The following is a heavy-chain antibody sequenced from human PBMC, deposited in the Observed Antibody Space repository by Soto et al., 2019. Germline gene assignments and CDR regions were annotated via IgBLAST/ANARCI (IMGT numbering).Heavy chain of an antibody. CDR2: IRGSGGNT. CDR3: AEDRGASGWSTRDH. Sequence: EVPLLESGGSLVHPGGSLRLSCAASGFSFSYFAMSWVRQAPGKGLERVAAIRGSGGNTYYADSVKGRFTISRDNSKNTLFLQMISLRDEDTVVYYCAEDRGASGWSTRDHWGQGTVVTVSS. CDR1: GFSFSYFA. J-gene: IGHJ4*02. V-gene: IGHV3-23*01. D-gene: IGHD2-8*02.